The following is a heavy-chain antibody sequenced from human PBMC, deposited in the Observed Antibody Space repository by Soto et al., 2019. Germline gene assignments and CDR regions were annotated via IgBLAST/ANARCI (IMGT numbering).Heavy chain of an antibody. CDR3: ARVRSSSWYAVNY. V-gene: IGHV3-53*01. CDR1: GFTVSSNY. J-gene: IGHJ4*02. D-gene: IGHD6-13*01. CDR2: IYSGGST. Sequence: PGGSLRLSCAASGFTVSSNYMSWVRQAPGKGPEWVSVIYSGGSTYYADSVKGRFTISRDNSKNTLYLQMNSLRAEDTAVYYCARVRSSSWYAVNYWGQGTLVTVSS.